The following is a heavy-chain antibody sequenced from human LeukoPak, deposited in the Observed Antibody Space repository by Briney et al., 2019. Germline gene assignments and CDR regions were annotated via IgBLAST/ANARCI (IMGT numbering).Heavy chain of an antibody. CDR3: AREHTATSNFELDY. CDR2: INPNSGGA. Sequence: ASVKVSCKASGYTFADYFIHWVRQAPGQGLEWMGRINPNSGGAESAPKFPGWVTMTRDTSISTVYVEVSSQISVETPVYKYAREHTATSNFELDYWGQETLVIVSS. J-gene: IGHJ4*01. V-gene: IGHV1-2*04. D-gene: IGHD3-10*01. CDR1: GYTFADYF.